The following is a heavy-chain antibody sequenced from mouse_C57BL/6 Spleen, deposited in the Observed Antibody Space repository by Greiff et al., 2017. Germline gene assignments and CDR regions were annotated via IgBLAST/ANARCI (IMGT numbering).Heavy chain of an antibody. Sequence: VQLVESGPGLVAPSQSLSITCTVSGFSLTSYGVDWVRQSPGKGLEWLGVIWGVGSTNYNSALKSRLSISKDNSKSQVFLKRNSLQTDATAMYYCASGEDYPFAYWGQGTLVTVSA. CDR3: ASGEDYPFAY. CDR2: IWGVGST. V-gene: IGHV2-6*01. J-gene: IGHJ3*01. CDR1: GFSLTSYG. D-gene: IGHD2-4*01.